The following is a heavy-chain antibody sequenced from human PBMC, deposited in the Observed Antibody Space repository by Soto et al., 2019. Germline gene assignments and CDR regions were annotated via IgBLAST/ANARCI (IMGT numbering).Heavy chain of an antibody. CDR3: ARGVGIAAAGSRGYYYGMDV. V-gene: IGHV4-59*01. Sequence: SETLSLTCTVSGGSISSYDGSWIRQPPGKGLEWIGYIYYSGSTNYNPSLKSRVTISVDTSKNQFSLKLSSVTAADTAVYYCARGVGIAAAGSRGYYYGMDVWGQGTTVTVSS. CDR2: IYYSGST. D-gene: IGHD6-13*01. CDR1: GGSISSYD. J-gene: IGHJ6*02.